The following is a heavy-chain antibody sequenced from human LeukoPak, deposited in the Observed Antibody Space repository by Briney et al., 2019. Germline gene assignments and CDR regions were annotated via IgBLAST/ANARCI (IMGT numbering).Heavy chain of an antibody. J-gene: IGHJ5*02. V-gene: IGHV4-34*01. CDR2: INHSGSA. CDR3: ARHPSGRMWLQQGGWFDP. CDR1: GGSFSRYY. Sequence: SETPSLTCAVYGGSFSRYYWTWIRQPPGKGLEWIGEINHSGSANYNPSLKRRVTISVHASKSPFSLRLSSVTAAHTAVYYCARHPSGRMWLQQGGWFDPWGQGTLFTVSS. D-gene: IGHD5-24*01.